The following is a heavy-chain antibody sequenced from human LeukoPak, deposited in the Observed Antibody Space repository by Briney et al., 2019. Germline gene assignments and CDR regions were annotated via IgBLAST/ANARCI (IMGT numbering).Heavy chain of an antibody. CDR3: ARDFNAVAGALDY. CDR1: GGSISNYY. D-gene: IGHD6-19*01. V-gene: IGHV4-59*01. J-gene: IGHJ4*02. Sequence: SETLSLTCTVSGGSISNYYWSWIRQTPGKGLEWIGYIYNNGRTNYNPSLKGRVTISVDTSKSQFSLKLSSVTAADTAVYYCARDFNAVAGALDYWGQGTLVTVSS. CDR2: IYNNGRT.